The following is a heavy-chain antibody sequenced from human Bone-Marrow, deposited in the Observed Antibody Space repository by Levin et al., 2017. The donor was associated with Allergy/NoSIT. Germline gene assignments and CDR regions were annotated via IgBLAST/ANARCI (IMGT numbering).Heavy chain of an antibody. CDR3: ARYPYGGFDF. CDR1: GVSITSDDYY. Sequence: SCTVSGVSITSDDYYWSWVRQPPGKGLEWIGNTQNSGTTYYNPSLKSRITISMDTSKNQFSLRLTSVTAADTAIYYCARYPYGGFDFWGQGTLVSVSS. CDR2: TQNSGTT. J-gene: IGHJ4*02. V-gene: IGHV4-30-4*01. D-gene: IGHD4-23*01.